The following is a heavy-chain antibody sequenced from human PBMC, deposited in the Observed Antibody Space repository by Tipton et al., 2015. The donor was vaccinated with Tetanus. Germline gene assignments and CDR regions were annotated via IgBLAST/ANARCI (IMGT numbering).Heavy chain of an antibody. CDR1: GDFITSTSYY. J-gene: IGHJ5*02. Sequence: TLSLTCTVSGDFITSTSYYWGWISQAPGKGLEWIGAVENGGLAYYNPSLRSRVTISRDTSKNQVSLRLTSVTATDTAAYYCARQLWGYWFDPWGQGTRVTVSS. D-gene: IGHD7-27*01. V-gene: IGHV4-39*01. CDR3: ARQLWGYWFDP. CDR2: VENGGLA.